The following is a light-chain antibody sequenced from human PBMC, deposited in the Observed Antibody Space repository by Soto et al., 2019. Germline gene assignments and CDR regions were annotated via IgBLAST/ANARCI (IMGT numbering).Light chain of an antibody. CDR1: SSDAGGYDF. CDR3: SSYTSSSTVV. Sequence: QSVLTQPASVSGSPGQSITISCTGTSSDAGGYDFVSWYQQHPGKAPKLMIYEVSNRPPGVSNRFSGSKSGNTASLTISGLQAEDEADYYCSSYTSSSTVVFGGGTKLTVL. V-gene: IGLV2-14*01. CDR2: EVS. J-gene: IGLJ2*01.